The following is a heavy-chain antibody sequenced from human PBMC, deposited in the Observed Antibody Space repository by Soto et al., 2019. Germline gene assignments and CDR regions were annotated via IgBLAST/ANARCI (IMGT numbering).Heavy chain of an antibody. CDR2: IVVGSGNT. CDR3: ASRGLGLQYYRRLDY. J-gene: IGHJ4*02. D-gene: IGHD2-2*02. V-gene: IGHV1-58*02. CDR1: GFTFTSSA. Sequence: GVSVKVSCEASGFTFTSSARRWVRHARGKRLEWIRWIVVGSGNTNYAQKFQERVTITRDMSTSTAYMELSSLRSEDTAVYYCASRGLGLQYYRRLDYWGQGTLVTVSS.